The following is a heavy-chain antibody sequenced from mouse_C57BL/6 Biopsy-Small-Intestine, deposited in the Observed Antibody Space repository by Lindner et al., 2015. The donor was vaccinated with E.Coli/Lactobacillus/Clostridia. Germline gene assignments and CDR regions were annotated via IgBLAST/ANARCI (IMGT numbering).Heavy chain of an antibody. J-gene: IGHJ1*03. CDR3: ARFYNDYDWYFDV. V-gene: IGHV1-85*01. CDR1: GYTFTSYD. D-gene: IGHD2-4*01. CDR2: IYPRDGST. Sequence: VQLQESGPELVKPGASVKLSCKASGYTFTSYDINWVKQRPGQGLEWIGWIYPRDGSTKYNEKFKGKATLTVDTSSGTAYMELHSLTSEDSAVYFCARFYNDYDWYFDVWGTGTTVTVSS.